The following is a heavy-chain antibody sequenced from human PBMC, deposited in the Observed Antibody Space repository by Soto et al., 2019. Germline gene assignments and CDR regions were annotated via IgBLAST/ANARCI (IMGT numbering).Heavy chain of an antibody. CDR2: IYYSGST. Sequence: PSETLSLTCTVSGGSXSRYYWSWIRQPPGKGLEWIGYIYYSGSTNYNPSLKSRVTISVDTSKNQFSLKLSSVTAAETAVYYCARDSTYGADYWGQGTLVTVSS. CDR1: GGSXSRYY. CDR3: ARDSTYGADY. V-gene: IGHV4-59*01. D-gene: IGHD4-17*01. J-gene: IGHJ4*02.